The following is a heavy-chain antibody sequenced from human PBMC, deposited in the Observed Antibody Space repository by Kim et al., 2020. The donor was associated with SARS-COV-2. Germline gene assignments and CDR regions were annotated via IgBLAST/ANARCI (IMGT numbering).Heavy chain of an antibody. CDR3: AKDWRQFGAYYYYGMDV. Sequence: GGSLRLSCAASGFTFSNYGRHWVRQAPGKGLEWVAALSFDGNNKYYADSVKGRFTISRDTSKKTLYLQMNSLRPEDTAVYYCAKDWRQFGAYYYYGMDVWGQGTTVTVSS. CDR2: LSFDGNNK. D-gene: IGHD3-10*01. V-gene: IGHV3-30*18. CDR1: GFTFSNYG. J-gene: IGHJ6*02.